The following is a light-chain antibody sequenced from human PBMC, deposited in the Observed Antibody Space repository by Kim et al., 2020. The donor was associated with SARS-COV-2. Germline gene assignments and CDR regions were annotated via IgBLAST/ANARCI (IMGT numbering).Light chain of an antibody. V-gene: IGLV2-14*04. J-gene: IGLJ3*02. CDR1: SSDVGGYIH. CDR2: DVN. CDR3: ASFTSSTTWV. Sequence: GQSSTISCTGTSSDVGGYIHVSWYQQHPGKAPKLIIYDVNKRPSGASDRFSGSKSANTASLTISGLQAEDEAEYYCASFTSSTTWVFGGWTQLTVL.